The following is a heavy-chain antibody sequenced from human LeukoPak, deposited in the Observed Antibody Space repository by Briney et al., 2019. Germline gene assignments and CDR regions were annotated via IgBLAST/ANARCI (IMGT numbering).Heavy chain of an antibody. V-gene: IGHV3-7*01. Sequence: GGSLRLSCAASGFTFSSYWMSWVRQAPGKGLEWVANIKQDGSEKYYVDSVKGRFTISRDNSKNTLHLQMNSLRPEDTAMYYCVKAFTSSAYYPDYFDYWGQGTLVTVSS. CDR3: VKAFTSSAYYPDYFDY. CDR1: GFTFSSYW. J-gene: IGHJ4*02. D-gene: IGHD3-22*01. CDR2: IKQDGSEK.